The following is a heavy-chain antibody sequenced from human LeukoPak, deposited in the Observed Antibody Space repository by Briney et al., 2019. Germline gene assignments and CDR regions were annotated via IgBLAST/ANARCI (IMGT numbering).Heavy chain of an antibody. Sequence: SETLSLTCAVSGGSISSSNWWSWVRQPPGQGLEWIGEIYHSGNTNYNPSLKSRVTISVDKSKNQFSLKLSSVTAADTAVYYCARPPGVGFRYFDLWGRGTLVTVSS. V-gene: IGHV4-4*02. J-gene: IGHJ2*01. CDR3: ARPPGVGFRYFDL. D-gene: IGHD3-3*01. CDR1: GGSISSSNW. CDR2: IYHSGNT.